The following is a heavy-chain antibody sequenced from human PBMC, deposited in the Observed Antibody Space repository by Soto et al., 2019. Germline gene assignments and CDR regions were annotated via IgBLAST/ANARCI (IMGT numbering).Heavy chain of an antibody. CDR3: ARHLNSDFWNGYSQPHWFDP. D-gene: IGHD3-3*01. CDR2: IFYSGST. CDR1: GGSISSSSYY. Sequence: SETLSLTCTVSGGSISSSSYYWGWIRRPPGEGLGGIGSIFYSGSTYDNPSLKSRVTISVDTSKKHLSLKLTSVTAADAAVYYFARHLNSDFWNGYSQPHWFDPWGQGTLVTVSS. J-gene: IGHJ5*02. V-gene: IGHV4-39*01.